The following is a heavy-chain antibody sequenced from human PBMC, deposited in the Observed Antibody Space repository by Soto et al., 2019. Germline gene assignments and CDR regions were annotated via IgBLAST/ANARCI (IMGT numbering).Heavy chain of an antibody. V-gene: IGHV3-33*01. CDR2: IWYDGSNK. J-gene: IGHJ4*02. Sequence: GGSLRLSCAASGFTFSSYGMHWVRQAPGKGLEWVAVIWYDGSNKYYADSVKGRFTISRDNSKNTLYLQMNSLRAEDTAVYYCARDRRGIVVDLEYYGSGSYYRGREFDYWGQGTLVTVSS. CDR3: ARDRRGIVVDLEYYGSGSYYRGREFDY. D-gene: IGHD3-10*01. CDR1: GFTFSSYG.